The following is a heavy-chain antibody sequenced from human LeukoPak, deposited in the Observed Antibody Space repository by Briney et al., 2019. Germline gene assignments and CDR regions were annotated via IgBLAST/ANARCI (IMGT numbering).Heavy chain of an antibody. Sequence: SETLSLTCTVSGGSLSSYYWSWIRQPPGKGLEWIGSIYYSGSTNYNPSLKSRVTISVDTSKNQFSLKLSSVTAADTAVYYCAGGWLTIFDYWGQGTLVTVSS. J-gene: IGHJ4*02. CDR1: GGSLSSYY. D-gene: IGHD6-19*01. CDR3: AGGWLTIFDY. CDR2: IYYSGST. V-gene: IGHV4-59*01.